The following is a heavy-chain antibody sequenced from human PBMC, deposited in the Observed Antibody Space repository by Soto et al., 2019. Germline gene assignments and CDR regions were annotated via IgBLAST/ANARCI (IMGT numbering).Heavy chain of an antibody. V-gene: IGHV3-11*05. CDR1: GFTFSDYY. CDR3: ARGRGAAADYFEF. D-gene: IGHD6-13*01. Sequence: GGSLRLSCAVSGFTFSDYYMTWIRQAPGKGLEWVSYISSSTSHTNYADSVKGRFTISRDNAKNSLFLQMNSLRAEDTAVYYCARGRGAAADYFEFWGQGTLVTVS. CDR2: ISSSTSHT. J-gene: IGHJ4*02.